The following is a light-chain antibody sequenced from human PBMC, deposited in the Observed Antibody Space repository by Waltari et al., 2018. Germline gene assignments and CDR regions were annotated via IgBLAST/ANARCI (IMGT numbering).Light chain of an antibody. V-gene: IGLV1-44*01. CDR2: NDN. CDR1: GPDLGSNN. CDR3: AAWDDSLGANV. Sequence: QSMLTQPPSASWTPGQRVTISCSGSGPDLGSNNVLWYQQFPGTAPKLLIYNDNQRPSGVPDRFSASKSGTSSSLAISGLQSEDEADYHCAAWDDSLGANVFGTGTRVTVL. J-gene: IGLJ1*01.